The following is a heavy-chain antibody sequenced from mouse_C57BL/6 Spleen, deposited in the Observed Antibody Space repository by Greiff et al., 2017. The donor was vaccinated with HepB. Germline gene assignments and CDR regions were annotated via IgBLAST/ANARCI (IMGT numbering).Heavy chain of an antibody. D-gene: IGHD1-1*02. CDR3: ARNLYGHYFDY. CDR2: IWSGGST. Sequence: VQGVESGPGLVQPSQSLSITCTVSGFSFTSYGVHWVRQSPGKGLEWLGVIWSGGSTDYNAAFISRLSISKDNSKSHVFFKMNSLQADDTAIYYCARNLYGHYFDYWGQGTTLTVSS. J-gene: IGHJ2*01. V-gene: IGHV2-2*01. CDR1: GFSFTSYG.